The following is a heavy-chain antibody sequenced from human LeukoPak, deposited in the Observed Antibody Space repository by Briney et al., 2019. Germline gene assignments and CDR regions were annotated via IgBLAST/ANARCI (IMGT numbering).Heavy chain of an antibody. CDR1: GYTFTGYY. V-gene: IGHV1-2*02. CDR3: SGGSYHPNWFDP. CDR2: INPNSGGT. Sequence: ASVKVSCKASGYTFTGYYMHWVRQAPGQGLEWMGWINPNSGGTNYAQKFQGRVTMTRDTSISTAYMERSRLRSDDTAVYYCSGGSYHPNWFDPWGQGTLVTVSS. J-gene: IGHJ5*02. D-gene: IGHD1-26*01.